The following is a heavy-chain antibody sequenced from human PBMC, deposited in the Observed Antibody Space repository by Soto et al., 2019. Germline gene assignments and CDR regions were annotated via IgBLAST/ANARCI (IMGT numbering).Heavy chain of an antibody. D-gene: IGHD6-13*01. Sequence: PSETLSLTCTVSGGSISSGGYYWSWIRQHPGKGLEWIGYIYYSGSTYYNPSLKSRVTISVDTSKNQFSLKLSSVTAADTAVYYYARYYSSSWVNWFDPWGQGTLVTVSS. CDR1: GGSISSGGYY. V-gene: IGHV4-31*03. J-gene: IGHJ5*02. CDR2: IYYSGST. CDR3: ARYYSSSWVNWFDP.